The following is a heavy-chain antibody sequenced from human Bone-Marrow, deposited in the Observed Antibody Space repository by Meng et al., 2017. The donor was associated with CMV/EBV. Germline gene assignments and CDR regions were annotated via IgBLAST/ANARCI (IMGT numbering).Heavy chain of an antibody. D-gene: IGHD3-3*01. Sequence: ASVKVSCKASGYSFAAYYMHWVRQAPGQRFEWLGWMTPNSGGPQYAQKFQGRVTMTRDTSTSTDYMELSSLTSDDTAVYYCARDSRYDFWSGNPPYYYGLDVWGQGTTVTVSS. V-gene: IGHV1-2*02. CDR1: GYSFAAYY. J-gene: IGHJ6*02. CDR2: MTPNSGGP. CDR3: ARDSRYDFWSGNPPYYYGLDV.